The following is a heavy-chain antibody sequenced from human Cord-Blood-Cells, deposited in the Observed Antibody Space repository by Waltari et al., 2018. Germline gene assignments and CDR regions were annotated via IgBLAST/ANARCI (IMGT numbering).Heavy chain of an antibody. V-gene: IGHV1-8*03. J-gene: IGHJ6*02. Sequence: QVQLVQSGAEVKKPGASVKVSCKTSGYHFPSYDITWVRQPTRQGLEWMGWMNPNSGNTGYAQKFQGRVTITRNTSISTAYMELSSLRSEDTAVYYCARGVVPAALYYYYGMDVWGQGTTVTVSS. CDR3: ARGVVPAALYYYYGMDV. CDR1: GYHFPSYD. D-gene: IGHD2-2*01. CDR2: MNPNSGNT.